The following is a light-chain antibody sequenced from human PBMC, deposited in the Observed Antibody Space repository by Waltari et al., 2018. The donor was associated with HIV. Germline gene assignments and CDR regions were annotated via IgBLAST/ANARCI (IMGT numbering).Light chain of an antibody. Sequence: QSVLTQPPSVSGAPGQRVNLSSTGGNPTTGTHAVHLYQHFPGTAPQLLLYNTNNRPSGVPDRFSGSKSGTSASLAITGLQADDEADYYCQSSDNTLSGSVFGGGTRLTVL. CDR3: QSSDNTLSGSV. CDR2: NTN. CDR1: NPTTGTHA. V-gene: IGLV1-40*01. J-gene: IGLJ2*01.